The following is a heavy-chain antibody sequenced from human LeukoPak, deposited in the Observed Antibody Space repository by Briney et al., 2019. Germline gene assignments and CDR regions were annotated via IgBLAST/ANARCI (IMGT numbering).Heavy chain of an antibody. V-gene: IGHV3-43*01. Sequence: GGSLRLSCAASGFTFEDYTMHWVRQAPGKTLEWVSLINWHGTTYYTDSVKGRFTISRDNSKNSLYLQMDTLTSGDTAFYYCVKDLSYESSGSVFDHWGQGTLVTVSS. CDR2: INWHGTT. D-gene: IGHD3-22*01. J-gene: IGHJ4*02. CDR3: VKDLSYESSGSVFDH. CDR1: GFTFEDYT.